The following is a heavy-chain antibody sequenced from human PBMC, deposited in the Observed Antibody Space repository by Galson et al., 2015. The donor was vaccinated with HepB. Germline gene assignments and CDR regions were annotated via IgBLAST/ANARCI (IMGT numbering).Heavy chain of an antibody. Sequence: PALVKPTQTLTLTCTFSGFSFTTSGMCVSWIRQPPGKALEWLARIDWDDDKYYSTSLKTRLTISKDTSKNQVVLTMTNMDPVDTATYYCARTDILTAYYNFDYWGQGTLVTVSS. D-gene: IGHD3-9*01. J-gene: IGHJ4*02. CDR2: IDWDDDK. CDR1: GFSFTTSGMC. CDR3: ARTDILTAYYNFDY. V-gene: IGHV2-70*11.